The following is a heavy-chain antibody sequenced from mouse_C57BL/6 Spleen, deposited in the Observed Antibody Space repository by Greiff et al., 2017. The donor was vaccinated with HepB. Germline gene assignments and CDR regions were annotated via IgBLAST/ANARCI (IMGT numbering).Heavy chain of an antibody. Sequence: VQLKESGPGMVKPSQSLSLTCTVTGYSITSGYDWHWIRHFPGNKLEWMGYISYSGSTNYNPSLKSRISITHDTSKNHFFLKLNSVTTEDTATYYCARGDSNGWYFDVWGTGTTVTVSS. CDR3: ARGDSNGWYFDV. D-gene: IGHD2-5*01. V-gene: IGHV3-1*01. CDR1: GYSITSGYD. J-gene: IGHJ1*03. CDR2: ISYSGST.